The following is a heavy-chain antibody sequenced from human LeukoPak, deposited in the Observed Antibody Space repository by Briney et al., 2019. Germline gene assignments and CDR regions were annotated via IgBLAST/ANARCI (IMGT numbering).Heavy chain of an antibody. V-gene: IGHV3-23*01. D-gene: IGHD1-26*01. Sequence: GGSLRLSCAASGFTFSSYSMNWVRQAPGKGLEWVSTISGGGGSTYYADSVKGRFTISRDNSKNTLYLQVISLRAEDTAVYYCAKGGKWDVTPFDYWGQGTLVTVSS. CDR1: GFTFSSYS. CDR2: ISGGGGST. CDR3: AKGGKWDVTPFDY. J-gene: IGHJ4*02.